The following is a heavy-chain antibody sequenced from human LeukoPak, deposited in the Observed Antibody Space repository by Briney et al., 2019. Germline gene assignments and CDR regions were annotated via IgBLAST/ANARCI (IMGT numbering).Heavy chain of an antibody. V-gene: IGHV1-2*02. CDR1: GYTFTGYY. CDR2: INPNSGGT. J-gene: IGHJ4*02. Sequence: ASVNVSCKASGYTFTGYYMHWVRQAPGQGLEWMGWINPNSGGTNYAQKFQGRVTMTRDTSISTAYMELSRLRSDDTAVYYCARYYGSGSYLDYWGQGTLVTVSS. D-gene: IGHD3-10*01. CDR3: ARYYGSGSYLDY.